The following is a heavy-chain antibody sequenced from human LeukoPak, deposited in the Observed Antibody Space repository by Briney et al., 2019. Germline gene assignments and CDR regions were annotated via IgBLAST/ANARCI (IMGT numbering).Heavy chain of an antibody. D-gene: IGHD1-20*01. CDR3: ARDLSTYNWGYYMDV. J-gene: IGHJ6*03. CDR1: GFTFSSYS. Sequence: GGSLRLSCAASGFTFSSYSMNWDRQAPGKGLEWVSSISSSSSYIYYADSVKGRFTISRDNAKNSLYLQMNSLRAEDTAVYYCARDLSTYNWGYYMDVWGKGTTVTVSS. CDR2: ISSSSSYI. V-gene: IGHV3-21*01.